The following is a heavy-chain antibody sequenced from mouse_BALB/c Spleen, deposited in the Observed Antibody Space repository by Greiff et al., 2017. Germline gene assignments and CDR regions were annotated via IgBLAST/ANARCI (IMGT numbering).Heavy chain of an antibody. D-gene: IGHD1-1*01. J-gene: IGHJ2*01. CDR1: GYTFTSYN. V-gene: IGHV1-12*01. Sequence: QVQLQQPGAELVKPGASVKMSCKASGYTFTSYNMHWVKQTPGQGLEWIGAIYPGNGDTSYNQKFKGKATLTADKSSSTAYMQLSSLTSEDSAVYYCARYGSSFDYWGQGTTLTVSS. CDR2: IYPGNGDT. CDR3: ARYGSSFDY.